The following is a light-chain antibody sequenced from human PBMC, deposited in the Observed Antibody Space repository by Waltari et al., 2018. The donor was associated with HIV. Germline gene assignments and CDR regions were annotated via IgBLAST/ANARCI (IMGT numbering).Light chain of an antibody. CDR1: SSNIGLYH. CDR2: RET. V-gene: IGLV1-47*01. CDR3: AAWEDRLSGL. Sequence: QSVLTQLPSAPGTPGQRVTISCSGGSSNIGLYHVYWYQQFPGTAPKLLIYRETQRPPGVPERFSGSKYGTSASLVISGLRSEDEADYYCAAWEDRLSGLFGGGPKVTVL. J-gene: IGLJ2*01.